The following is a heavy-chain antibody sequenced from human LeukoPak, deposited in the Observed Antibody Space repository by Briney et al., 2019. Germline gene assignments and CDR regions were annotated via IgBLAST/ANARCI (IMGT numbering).Heavy chain of an antibody. CDR1: GFTFSTFD. J-gene: IGHJ4*02. CDR2: ISYDGTFE. Sequence: PGGSLRLSCAASGFTFSTFDMHWVRQGPGKGLEWVAIISYDGTFEYYVDSVKGRFTISRDNSKNTVYLQMTSLRPEDTAVYYCAKGVGTSSTGELPYYFDYWGQGTLVAVSS. V-gene: IGHV3-30*18. CDR3: AKGVGTSSTGELPYYFDY. D-gene: IGHD3-10*01.